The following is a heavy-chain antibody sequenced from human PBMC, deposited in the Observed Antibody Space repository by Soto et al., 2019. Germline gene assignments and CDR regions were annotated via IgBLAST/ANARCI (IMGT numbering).Heavy chain of an antibody. Sequence: QVQLVQSGAEVKNPGSSVKVSCKASGGTFSSYAISWVRQAPGQGLEWMGGIIPIFGTANYAQKFQGSVTLNADESTRTAYVELSILRSEDTAVYYCASELDDGDYPYGGQGTLVTVSS. CDR2: IIPIFGTA. D-gene: IGHD4-17*01. CDR3: ASELDDGDYPY. V-gene: IGHV1-69*01. CDR1: GGTFSSYA. J-gene: IGHJ4*02.